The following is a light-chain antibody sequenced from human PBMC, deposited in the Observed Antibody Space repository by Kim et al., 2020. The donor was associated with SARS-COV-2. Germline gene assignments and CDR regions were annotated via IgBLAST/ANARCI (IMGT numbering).Light chain of an antibody. CDR2: DAT. V-gene: IGKV3-11*01. J-gene: IGKJ4*01. CDR3: QQRSNWPLT. CDR1: QSVSSN. Sequence: LSPGERATLSCRASQSVSSNLAWYQQKPGQAPRLLIYDATNRATGIPARFSGSGSGTDLTLTISSLEPEDFAVYYCQQRSNWPLTFGGGTKVDIK.